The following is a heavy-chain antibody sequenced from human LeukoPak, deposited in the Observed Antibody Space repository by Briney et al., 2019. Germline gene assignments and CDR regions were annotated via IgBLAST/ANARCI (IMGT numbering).Heavy chain of an antibody. CDR2: INHSGST. V-gene: IGHV4-34*01. CDR3: AREKTLLWFGESRFDP. CDR1: GGSFSGYY. J-gene: IGHJ5*02. Sequence: NPSETLPLTCAVYGGSFSGYYWSWIRQPPGKGLEWIGEINHSGSTNYNPSPKSRVTISVDTSKNQFSLKLSSVTAADTAVYYCAREKTLLWFGESRFDPWGQGTLVTVSS. D-gene: IGHD3-10*01.